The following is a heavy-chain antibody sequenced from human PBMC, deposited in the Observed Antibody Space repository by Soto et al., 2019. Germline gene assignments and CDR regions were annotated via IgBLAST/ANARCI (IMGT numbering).Heavy chain of an antibody. CDR3: ARGRNWFDP. CDR2: IYYSGST. Sequence: LSLTCTVSGGSISSSSYYWGWIRQPPGKGLEWIGSIYYSGSTYYNPSLKSRVTISVDTSKNQFSLKLSSVTAADTAVYYCARGRNWFDPWGQGTLVTVSS. J-gene: IGHJ5*02. CDR1: GGSISSSSYY. V-gene: IGHV4-39*01.